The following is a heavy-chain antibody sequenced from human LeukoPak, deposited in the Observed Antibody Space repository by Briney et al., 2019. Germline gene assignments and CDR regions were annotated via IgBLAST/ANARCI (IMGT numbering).Heavy chain of an antibody. CDR1: GYTFTGYY. J-gene: IGHJ4*02. CDR3: ARDLLVAAAGGGY. V-gene: IGHV1-2*02. CDR2: INPNSGGT. Sequence: ASVKVSCKASGYTFTGYYMHWVRQAPGQGLEWMGWINPNSGGTNYAQKFQGRVTMTRDTSISTAYMELSRLRSDDTAVYYCARDLLVAAAGGGYWGQGTLVTVSS. D-gene: IGHD6-13*01.